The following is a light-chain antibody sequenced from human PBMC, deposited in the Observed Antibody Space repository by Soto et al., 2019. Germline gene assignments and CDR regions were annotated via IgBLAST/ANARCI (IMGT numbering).Light chain of an antibody. CDR2: GAS. CDR1: QSVSSY. V-gene: IGKV3-20*01. J-gene: IGKJ1*01. CDR3: QQYGSSGT. Sequence: VVTQSPASLSVSPGERATLSCRASQSVSSYLAWYQQKPGQAPRLLIYGASNRATGIPDRFSGSGSGTDFTLTISRLEPEDFAVYYCQQYGSSGTFGQGTKVDIK.